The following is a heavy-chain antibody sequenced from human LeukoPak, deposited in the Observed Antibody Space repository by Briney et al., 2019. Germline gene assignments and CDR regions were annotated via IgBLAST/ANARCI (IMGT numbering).Heavy chain of an antibody. D-gene: IGHD2-2*01. Sequence: PGGSLRLSCAASGFTFSIYDLSWVRQAPGKGLEWVSAISGGGGKTYYADSVKGRFTISRDNSKKTLYLQMNSLRAEDTAVYYCAKNGTRAEPENYGGKAALVTVSS. CDR3: AKNGTRAEPENY. CDR2: ISGGGGKT. CDR1: GFTFSIYD. J-gene: IGHJ4*02. V-gene: IGHV3-23*01.